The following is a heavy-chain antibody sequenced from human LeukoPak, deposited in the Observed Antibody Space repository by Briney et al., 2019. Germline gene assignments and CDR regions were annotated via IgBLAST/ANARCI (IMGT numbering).Heavy chain of an antibody. CDR1: GGSFSGYY. V-gene: IGHV4-34*01. CDR3: ARAPYYYEAYSFDY. J-gene: IGHJ4*02. CDR2: INHSGST. Sequence: SETLSLTCAVYGGSFSGYYWSWIRQPPGKGLEWIGEINHSGSTNYNPSLKSRVTISVDTSKNQFSLKLSSVTAADTAVYYCARAPYYYEAYSFDYWGQGTLVTVSS. D-gene: IGHD3-22*01.